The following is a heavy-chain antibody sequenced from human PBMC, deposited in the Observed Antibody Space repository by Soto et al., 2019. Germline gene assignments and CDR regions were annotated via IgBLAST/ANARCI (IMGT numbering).Heavy chain of an antibody. V-gene: IGHV1-3*01. CDR1: GYTFTSYA. CDR2: INAGNGNT. CDR3: ARVYGDYYYGMDV. J-gene: IGHJ6*02. D-gene: IGHD3-10*01. Sequence: QVQLVQSGAEVKKPGASVKVSCKASGYTFTSYAMHWVRQAPGQRLEWMGWINAGNGNTKYSQKFQGRGTITRDTAASTAYMGVSSLRSEETAVDYCARVYGDYYYGMDVWGQGTTVTVSS.